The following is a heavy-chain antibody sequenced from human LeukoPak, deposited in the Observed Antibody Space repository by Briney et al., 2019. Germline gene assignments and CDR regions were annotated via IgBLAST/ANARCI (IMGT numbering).Heavy chain of an antibody. J-gene: IGHJ6*03. CDR2: VFHSGNT. Sequence: PSETLSLTCSVSGGSISSSLYHWGWLRQPPGKGLEWIGNVFHSGNTYSSPSLQSRVAFSVDTSKIQFSLKLTSVTATDTGVYYCARQIVGTSWNYYYSYIDVWGKGTSVSVSS. CDR1: GGSISSSLYH. D-gene: IGHD1-1*01. V-gene: IGHV4-39*01. CDR3: ARQIVGTSWNYYYSYIDV.